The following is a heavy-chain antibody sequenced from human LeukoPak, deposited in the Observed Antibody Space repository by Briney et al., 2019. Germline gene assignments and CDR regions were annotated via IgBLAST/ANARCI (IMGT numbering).Heavy chain of an antibody. V-gene: IGHV3-74*01. J-gene: IGHJ6*02. D-gene: IGHD6-13*01. Sequence: GGSLRLSCAASGFTFSSSWMHWVRQAPGKGLVWVSRINTDGNSTTYADSVKGRFTISRDSTKNTLYLQMNSLRAEDTAVYYCARDHSSSRDYYYYYGMDVWGQGTTVTVSS. CDR3: ARDHSSSRDYYYYYGMDV. CDR2: INTDGNST. CDR1: GFTFSSSW.